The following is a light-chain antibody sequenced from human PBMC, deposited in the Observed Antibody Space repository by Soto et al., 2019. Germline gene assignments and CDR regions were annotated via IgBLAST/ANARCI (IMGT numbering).Light chain of an antibody. J-gene: IGKJ4*01. CDR2: DAS. V-gene: IGKV3-11*01. CDR1: RTISSF. CDR3: QQRFNWPLT. Sequence: EIVLTQSPATLSLSLGDRATLSCRASRTISSFLAWYQQKPGQAPRLLISDASNRATGIPARFSGSGSGTDFKLTISSLEPEDFAVYYCQQRFNWPLTFGGGTKVEIK.